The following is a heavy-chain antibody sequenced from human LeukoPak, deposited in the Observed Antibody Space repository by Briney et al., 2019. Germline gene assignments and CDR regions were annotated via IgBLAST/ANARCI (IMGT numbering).Heavy chain of an antibody. V-gene: IGHV4-31*03. CDR1: GGSISNGDHY. CDR2: IYYSGST. D-gene: IGHD1-26*01. Sequence: SETLSLTCTVSGGSISNGDHYWSWIRQHPGKGLEWIGYIYYSGSTYYNPSLKSRVTISVDTSKNQFSLKLSSVTAADTAVYYCARDGEHGYFDYWGQGTLVTVSS. J-gene: IGHJ4*02. CDR3: ARDGEHGYFDY.